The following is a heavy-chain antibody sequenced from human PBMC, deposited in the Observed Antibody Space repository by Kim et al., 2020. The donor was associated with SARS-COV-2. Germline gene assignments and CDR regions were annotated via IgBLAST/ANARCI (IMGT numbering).Heavy chain of an antibody. V-gene: IGHV3-33*01. CDR2: IWYDGSNE. Sequence: GGSLRLSCAASGFTFSSYGMHWFRQAPGKGPEWVAVIWYDGSNEYYADSVKGRFTISRDNSKNTLYLQMNSLRAEDTAVYYCARARSMVRGLTYDAFDIWGQGTMVTVSS. CDR1: GFTFSSYG. J-gene: IGHJ3*02. D-gene: IGHD3-10*01. CDR3: ARARSMVRGLTYDAFDI.